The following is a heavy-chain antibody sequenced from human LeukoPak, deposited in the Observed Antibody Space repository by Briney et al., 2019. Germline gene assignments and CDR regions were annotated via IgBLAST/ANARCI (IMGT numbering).Heavy chain of an antibody. J-gene: IGHJ4*02. V-gene: IGHV3-21*06. CDR2: ISGGSTYI. CDR1: GFTFENYS. D-gene: IGHD1-1*01. Sequence: GGSLRLSCAASGFTFENYSMNWHRQAPGKGLQWFASISGGSTYIYYPDAMRGRFTISRDNAKNSVFLQVNNLRGDDTAVYYCARSTGQGGPYYFDSWGQGTLVIVAS. CDR3: ARSTGQGGPYYFDS.